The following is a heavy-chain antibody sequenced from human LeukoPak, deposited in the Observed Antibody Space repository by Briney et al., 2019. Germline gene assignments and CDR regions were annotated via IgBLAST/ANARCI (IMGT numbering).Heavy chain of an antibody. J-gene: IGHJ4*02. CDR3: AKAGGHGDYYFDY. Sequence: GGSLRLSCAASGFTFSSYGMHWVRQAPGKGLEWVAVISYDGSNKYYADSVKGRFTISRDNSKNTLYLQMNSLRAEDTAVYYCAKAGGHGDYYFDYWGQGTLVTVSS. V-gene: IGHV3-30*18. CDR2: ISYDGSNK. D-gene: IGHD4-17*01. CDR1: GFTFSSYG.